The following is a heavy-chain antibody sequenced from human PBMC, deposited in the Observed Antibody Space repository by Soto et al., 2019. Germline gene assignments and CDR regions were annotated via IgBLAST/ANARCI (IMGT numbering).Heavy chain of an antibody. J-gene: IGHJ3*02. V-gene: IGHV3-53*01. CDR2: IYSGGST. CDR3: ARASSWYQGAFDI. CDR1: GFTVSSHY. Sequence: EVQLLESGGGLVQPGGSLRLSCAASGFTVSSHYMSWVLQAPGKGLEWVSVIYSGGSTYYADSVKGRFTISRDNSKNTRYLQMNSRRAEDTAVYYCARASSWYQGAFDIWGQGTMVTVSS. D-gene: IGHD6-13*01.